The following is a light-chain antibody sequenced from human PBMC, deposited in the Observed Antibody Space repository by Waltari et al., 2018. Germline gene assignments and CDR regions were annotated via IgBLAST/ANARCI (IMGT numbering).Light chain of an antibody. CDR3: QQYSRSPLYT. Sequence: EIVLTQSPDSLSLSPGERATLSCWASQRVSNNYLAWYQQKPGKAPRLLSYGASSRATGIPGRFNGSGSGTDFTLTISGLEPEDFAVYYCQQYSRSPLYTFGQGTKLEIK. CDR1: QRVSNNY. J-gene: IGKJ2*01. V-gene: IGKV3-20*01. CDR2: GAS.